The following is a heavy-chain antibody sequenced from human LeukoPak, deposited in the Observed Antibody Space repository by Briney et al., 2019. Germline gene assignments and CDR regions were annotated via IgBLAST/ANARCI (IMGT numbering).Heavy chain of an antibody. CDR2: ISGSGGST. CDR1: GFTFSSYE. D-gene: IGHD2-2*01. J-gene: IGHJ6*02. V-gene: IGHV3-23*01. Sequence: GGSLRLSCAASGFTFSSYEMNWVRQAPGKGLEWVSAISGSGGSTYYADSVKGRFTISRDNSKNTLYLQMNSLRAEDTAVYYCAKDEGYCSSTSCYAYGMDVWGQGTTVTVSS. CDR3: AKDEGYCSSTSCYAYGMDV.